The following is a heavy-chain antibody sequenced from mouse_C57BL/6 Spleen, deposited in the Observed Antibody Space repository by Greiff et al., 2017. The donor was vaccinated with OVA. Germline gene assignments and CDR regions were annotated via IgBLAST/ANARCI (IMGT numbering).Heavy chain of an antibody. Sequence: VQLQQSGAELVRPGASVTLSCKASGYTFTDYEMHWVKQTPVHGLEWIGAIDPETGGTASNQKFKGKAILTADKSSSTAYMELRSLTSEDSAVYYSTRCSYYNWYFDVWGTGTTVTVAS. CDR1: GYTFTDYE. J-gene: IGHJ1*03. CDR2: IDPETGGT. CDR3: TRCSYYNWYFDV. D-gene: IGHD2-12*01. V-gene: IGHV1-15*01.